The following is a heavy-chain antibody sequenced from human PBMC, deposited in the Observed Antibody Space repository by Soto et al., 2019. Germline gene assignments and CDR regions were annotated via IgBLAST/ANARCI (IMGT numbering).Heavy chain of an antibody. V-gene: IGHV4-61*01. D-gene: IGHD3-3*01. Sequence: QVQLQESGPGLVKPSETLSLTCTVSGGSVSSGSYYWSWIRQPPGKGLEWIGYIYYSGSTNYNPSLKSRVNISGDTSKNQVSLKLSAVTAADTAVYYCASRLRFLGGYYYYGMDVWGQGTTVTVSS. J-gene: IGHJ6*02. CDR1: GGSVSSGSYY. CDR3: ASRLRFLGGYYYYGMDV. CDR2: IYYSGST.